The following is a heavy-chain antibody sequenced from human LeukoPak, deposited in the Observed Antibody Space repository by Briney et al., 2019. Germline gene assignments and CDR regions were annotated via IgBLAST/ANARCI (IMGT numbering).Heavy chain of an antibody. CDR2: LKEDGSET. D-gene: IGHD6-13*01. CDR1: GFTFSSYW. CDR3: ASGGSWYMS. J-gene: IGHJ5*02. Sequence: GGSLRLSSAASGFTFSSYWMTWVRQAPGKGLEWVARLKEDGSETYYVDSVKGRFTISRDNAKNSLYLQMNSLRVEDTAVYYCASGGSWYMSWGQGTLVTVSS. V-gene: IGHV3-7*01.